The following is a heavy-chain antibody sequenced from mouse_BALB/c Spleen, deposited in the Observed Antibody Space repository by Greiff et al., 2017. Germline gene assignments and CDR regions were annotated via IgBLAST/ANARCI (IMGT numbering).Heavy chain of an antibody. D-gene: IGHD2-3*01. V-gene: IGHV1-69*02. J-gene: IGHJ4*01. CDR2: IYPSDSYT. CDR3: ALRWLLHAMDY. CDR1: GYTFTSYW. Sequence: VQLQQPGAELVRPGASVKLSCKASGYTFTSYWINWVKQRPGQGLEWIGNIYPSDSYTNYNQKFKDKATLTVDKSSSTAYMQLSSPTSEDSAVYYCALRWLLHAMDYWGQGTSVTVSS.